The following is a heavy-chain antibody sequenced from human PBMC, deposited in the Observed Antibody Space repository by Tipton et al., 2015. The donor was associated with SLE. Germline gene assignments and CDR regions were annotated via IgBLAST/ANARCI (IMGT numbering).Heavy chain of an antibody. J-gene: IGHJ4*02. CDR2: INHSGST. V-gene: IGHV4-34*01. Sequence: TLSLTCAVYGGSFSGYYWSRIRQPPGKGLEWIGEINHSGSTNYNPPLKSRVTISVDTSKNQSSLKLSSVTAADTAVYYCASLRTEYYYGSRADYWGQGTLVTVSS. CDR1: GGSFSGYY. D-gene: IGHD3-10*01. CDR3: ASLRTEYYYGSRADY.